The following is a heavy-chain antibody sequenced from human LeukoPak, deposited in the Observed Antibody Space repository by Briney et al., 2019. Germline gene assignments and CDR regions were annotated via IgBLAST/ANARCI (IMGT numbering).Heavy chain of an antibody. CDR3: ARDAKTGTTDY. CDR1: LGSISIYY. CDR2: IYTSGST. Sequence: SETLSLTCTVSLGSISIYYWSWLRQPAGKGLEWIGRIYTSGSTNYNPSLKSRVTMSVDTSKNQFSLKLSSVTAAAPAVYYFARDAKTGTTDYWGQGTLVTVSS. V-gene: IGHV4-4*07. J-gene: IGHJ4*02. D-gene: IGHD1-7*01.